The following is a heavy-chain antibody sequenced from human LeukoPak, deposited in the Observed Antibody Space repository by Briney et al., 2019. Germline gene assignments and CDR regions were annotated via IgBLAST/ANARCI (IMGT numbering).Heavy chain of an antibody. D-gene: IGHD2-15*01. CDR1: GVSITRFY. CDR3: VQTTSWPGFDY. CDR2: IYNGGSSFNGGNT. V-gene: IGHV4-59*08. Sequence: SETLSPTCTVSGVSITRFYWTWVRQPPGKGLEWIAYIYNGGSSFNGGNTIYDPSLKSRVTISVDKSNNQFSLNLSSVTAADTAVYFCVQTTSWPGFDYWGQGALVTVSS. J-gene: IGHJ4*02.